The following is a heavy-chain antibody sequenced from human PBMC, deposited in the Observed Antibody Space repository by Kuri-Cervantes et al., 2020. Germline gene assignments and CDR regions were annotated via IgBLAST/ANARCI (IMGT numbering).Heavy chain of an antibody. CDR3: ARDSAKDYGDYGGRRGGPYYYYYMDV. J-gene: IGHJ6*03. V-gene: IGHV1-69*06. D-gene: IGHD4-17*01. CDR2: IIPIFGTA. CDR1: GYTFTSYG. Sequence: SVKVSCKASGYTFTSYGISWVRQAPGQGLEWMGGIIPIFGTANYAQKFQGRVTITADKSTSTAYMELSSLRSEDTAVYYCARDSAKDYGDYGGRRGGPYYYYYMDVWGKGTTVTVSS.